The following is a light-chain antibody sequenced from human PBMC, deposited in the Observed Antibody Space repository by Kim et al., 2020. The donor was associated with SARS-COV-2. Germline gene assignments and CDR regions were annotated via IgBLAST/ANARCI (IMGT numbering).Light chain of an antibody. CDR2: QDS. V-gene: IGLV3-1*01. CDR3: QAWDSSTEV. CDR1: KMGDKY. J-gene: IGLJ1*01. Sequence: GSPGQTASITCSGDKMGDKYACWYQQKPGQSPVLVIYQDSKRPSGIPERFSGSNSGNTATLTISGTQAMDEADYYCQAWDSSTEVFGTGTKVTVL.